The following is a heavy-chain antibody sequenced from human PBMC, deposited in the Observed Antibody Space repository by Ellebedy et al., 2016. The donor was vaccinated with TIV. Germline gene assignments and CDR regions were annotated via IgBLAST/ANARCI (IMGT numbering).Heavy chain of an antibody. V-gene: IGHV5-51*01. J-gene: IGHJ5*02. D-gene: IGHD6-13*01. CDR3: ARLSFGRQLLLNWFDP. Sequence: GESLKISCQGSGYSFTSYWIAWVRQMPGKGLEWMGIIYPGDSDTRYSPSFQGQVTISADKSISTAYLQWSSLKASDTAMYYCARLSFGRQLLLNWFDPWGQGTLVTVSS. CDR2: IYPGDSDT. CDR1: GYSFTSYW.